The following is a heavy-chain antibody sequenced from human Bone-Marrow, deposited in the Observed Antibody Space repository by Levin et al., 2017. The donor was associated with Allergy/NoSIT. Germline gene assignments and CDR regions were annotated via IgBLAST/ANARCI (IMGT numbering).Heavy chain of an antibody. Sequence: SETLSLTCAVYGGSFSGYYWSWIRQPPGKGLEWIGEINHSGSTNYNPSLKSRVTISVDTSKNQFSLKLSSVTAADTAVYYCARGQIVNFEYYDILTGYCWFDPWGQGTLVTVSS. CDR2: INHSGST. CDR1: GGSFSGYY. V-gene: IGHV4-34*01. D-gene: IGHD3-9*01. J-gene: IGHJ5*02. CDR3: ARGQIVNFEYYDILTGYCWFDP.